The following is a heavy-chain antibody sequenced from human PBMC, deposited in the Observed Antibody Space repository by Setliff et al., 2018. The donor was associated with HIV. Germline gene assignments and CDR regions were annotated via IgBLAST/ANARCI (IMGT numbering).Heavy chain of an antibody. CDR2: IVPVFGPG. Sequence: SVKVSCNAAGGAVRKDTITWVRQAPGQGLEWMGGIVPVFGPGNSAQKFQGRVTITADESTSTVYMEVSSLKSEDTAVYYCARATPGEHLVLHYWGPGTLLTVSS. CDR3: ARATPGEHLVLHY. D-gene: IGHD6-13*01. J-gene: IGHJ4*02. V-gene: IGHV1-69*13. CDR1: GGAVRKDT.